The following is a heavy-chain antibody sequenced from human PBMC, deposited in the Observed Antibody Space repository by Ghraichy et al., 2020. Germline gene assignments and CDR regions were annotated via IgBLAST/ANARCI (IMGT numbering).Heavy chain of an antibody. J-gene: IGHJ6*02. CDR1: GFTFSGYN. CDR2: ITSSGRSI. V-gene: IGHV3-48*02. Sequence: GGSLRLSCVGSGFTFSGYNMNWVRQSPGKGLEWVSYITSSGRSIFYADSVKGRFTISRDNAKNSLSLQMNSLRDEDTAVYYCARASSVVRFYYYDGMDVWGQGTTVTVSS. CDR3: ARASSVVRFYYYDGMDV. D-gene: IGHD4-23*01.